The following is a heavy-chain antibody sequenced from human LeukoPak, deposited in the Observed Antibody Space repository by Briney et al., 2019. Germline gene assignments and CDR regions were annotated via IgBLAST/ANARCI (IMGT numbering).Heavy chain of an antibody. D-gene: IGHD2-15*01. CDR3: ARDGRPVRGMDV. Sequence: SETLSLTCTVSGGSISSYYWSWIRQPAGKGLEWIVRIYTTGSTNYNPSLKSRVTMPVDTSKNQFSLKLSSVTAADTAVYYCARDGRPVRGMDVWGQGTTVTVSS. CDR2: IYTTGST. V-gene: IGHV4-4*07. J-gene: IGHJ6*02. CDR1: GGSISSYY.